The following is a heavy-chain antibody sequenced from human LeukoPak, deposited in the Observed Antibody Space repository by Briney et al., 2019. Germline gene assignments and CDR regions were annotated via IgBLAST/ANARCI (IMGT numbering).Heavy chain of an antibody. D-gene: IGHD2-15*01. Sequence: GRSLRLSCAASGFTVNSHTMEWVRQAPGKGLEWVAIISHDGSNKYYADSVKGRFTISRDNSKDTLSLQMNSLRAEDTALYYCARNRLASPFTQYCTGGSCFFWGGAASDIWGQGTMVTVSS. CDR1: GFTVNSHT. CDR3: ARNRLASPFTQYCTGGSCFFWGGAASDI. V-gene: IGHV3-30*04. CDR2: ISHDGSNK. J-gene: IGHJ3*02.